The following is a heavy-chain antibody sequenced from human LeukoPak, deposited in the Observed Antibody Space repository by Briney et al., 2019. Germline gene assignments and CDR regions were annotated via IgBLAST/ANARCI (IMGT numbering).Heavy chain of an antibody. CDR1: GFTFSSYG. CDR3: ARDSSGYLDAFDI. Sequence: PGRSLRLSCAASGFTFSSYGMHWVRQAPGKGLEWVAVIWYDGSNKYYADSVKGRFTISRENSKNTRYLQMNSLRAEDTAVYYCARDSSGYLDAFDIWGQGTMVTVSS. J-gene: IGHJ3*02. V-gene: IGHV3-33*01. D-gene: IGHD3-22*01. CDR2: IWYDGSNK.